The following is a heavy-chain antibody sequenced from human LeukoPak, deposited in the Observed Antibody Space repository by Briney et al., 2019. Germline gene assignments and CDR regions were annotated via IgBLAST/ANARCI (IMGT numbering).Heavy chain of an antibody. CDR1: GGSFSGYY. CDR3: ARQIRYYFVY. V-gene: IGHV4-34*01. Sequence: SETLSLTCAVYGGSFSGYYWSWIRQPPGKGLEWIGEINHSGSTNYNPSLKSRVTISVDTSKNQFSLKLSSVTAADTAVYYCARQIRYYFVYWGQGTLVTVSS. CDR2: INHSGST. J-gene: IGHJ4*02.